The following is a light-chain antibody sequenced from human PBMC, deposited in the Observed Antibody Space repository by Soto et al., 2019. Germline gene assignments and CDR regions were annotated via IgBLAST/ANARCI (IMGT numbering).Light chain of an antibody. Sequence: QSVLTQPPSVSGAPGQRVTISCTGSSSNIGAGYDVHWYQQLPGTAPKLLIYGNSNRPSGVPDRFSGSKSATSASLAITGLQAEDEADYYCQSYDSRLSGVVFGGGTKLTVL. V-gene: IGLV1-40*01. CDR1: SSNIGAGYD. J-gene: IGLJ2*01. CDR2: GNS. CDR3: QSYDSRLSGVV.